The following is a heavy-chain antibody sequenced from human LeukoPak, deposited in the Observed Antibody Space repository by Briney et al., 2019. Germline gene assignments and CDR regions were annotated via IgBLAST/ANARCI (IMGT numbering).Heavy chain of an antibody. Sequence: GGSLRLSCAASGFTVSSNYMSWVRQAPGKGLEWVSVIYSGGSTYYADSVKGRFTISRDNSKNTPYLQMNSLRAEDTAVYYCARGSAGDTAMAPTMVRGSQPYYFDYWGQGTLVTVSS. V-gene: IGHV3-53*01. CDR1: GFTVSSNY. CDR2: IYSGGST. J-gene: IGHJ4*02. CDR3: ARGSAGDTAMAPTMVRGSQPYYFDY. D-gene: IGHD3-10*01.